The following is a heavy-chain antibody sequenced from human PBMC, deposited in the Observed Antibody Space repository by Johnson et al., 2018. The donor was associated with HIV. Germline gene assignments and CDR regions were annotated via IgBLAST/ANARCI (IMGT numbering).Heavy chain of an antibody. CDR3: ARASDAFDI. V-gene: IGHV3-7*04. CDR1: SFTFSSYA. Sequence: VQLVESGGGVVQPGGSLRLSCEVSSFTFSSYAMHWVRQAPGKGLEWVANIKEDGSEKNYVDSVKGRFTISRDNSKNTLYLQMNSLRAEDTAVYYCARASDAFDIWGQGTMVTVSS. CDR2: IKEDGSEK. J-gene: IGHJ3*02.